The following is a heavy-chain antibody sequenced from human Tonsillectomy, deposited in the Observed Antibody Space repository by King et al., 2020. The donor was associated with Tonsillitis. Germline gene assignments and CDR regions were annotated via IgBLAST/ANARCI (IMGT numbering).Heavy chain of an antibody. V-gene: IGHV4-59*01. CDR2: IYYSGST. Sequence: VQLQESGPGLVKPSETLSLTCTVSGGSISSYYWSWIRQPPGKGLEWIGYIYYSGSTNYNPSLKSRVTISVDTSKNQFSLKLSSVTAADTAVYYCARGAGKAARTAPFDYWGQGTLVTVSS. J-gene: IGHJ4*02. CDR3: ARGAGKAARTAPFDY. CDR1: GGSISSYY. D-gene: IGHD6-6*01.